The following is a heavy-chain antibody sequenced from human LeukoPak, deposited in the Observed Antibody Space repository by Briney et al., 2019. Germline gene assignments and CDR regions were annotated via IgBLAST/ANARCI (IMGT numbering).Heavy chain of an antibody. CDR1: GGSIISSDYY. J-gene: IGHJ4*02. V-gene: IGHV4-39*01. D-gene: IGHD5-18*01. CDR3: AGLAGGHSLKY. CDR2: TSYIGTA. Sequence: SETLSLTCTVSGGSIISSDYYWGWIRQPPGKGLEWIGSTSYIGTAFYNPSLKTRVTISVNTSKNQFSLKINSVTAADTARNYCAGLAGGHSLKYWGQGTLVTVSS.